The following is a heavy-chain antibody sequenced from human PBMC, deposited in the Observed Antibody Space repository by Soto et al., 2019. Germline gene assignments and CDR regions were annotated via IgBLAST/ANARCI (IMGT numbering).Heavy chain of an antibody. D-gene: IGHD3-22*01. CDR2: ISYDGSNK. CDR1: GFTFSSYA. CDR3: ARATTMIVVVGAFDI. V-gene: IGHV3-30-3*01. Sequence: VQVVESGGGLVKPGGSLRLSCAASGFTFSSYAMHWVRQAPGKGLEWVAVISYDGSNKYYADSVKGRFTISRDNSKNTLYLQMNSLRAEDTAVYYCARATTMIVVVGAFDIWGQGTMVTVSS. J-gene: IGHJ3*02.